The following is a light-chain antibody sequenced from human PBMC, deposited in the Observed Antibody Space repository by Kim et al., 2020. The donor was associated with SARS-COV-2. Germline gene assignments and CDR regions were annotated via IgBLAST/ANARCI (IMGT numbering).Light chain of an antibody. Sequence: IQMTQSPSTLSASIGDTVIITCRASESISRWLAWYQQRPGKAPKLLIHRASSLQSGVPSRFSGSGSGTEFTLTISSLQPDDFAIYFCQEHFTYSPAFGQGTKVDIK. CDR1: ESISRW. CDR2: RAS. CDR3: QEHFTYSPA. J-gene: IGKJ1*01. V-gene: IGKV1-5*03.